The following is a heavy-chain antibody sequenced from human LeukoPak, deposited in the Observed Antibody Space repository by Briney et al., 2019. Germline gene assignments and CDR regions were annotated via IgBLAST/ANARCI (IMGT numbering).Heavy chain of an antibody. CDR3: AKVTPEGYCSGGSCYSDFDY. CDR1: GFTFSNYG. J-gene: IGHJ4*02. V-gene: IGHV3-30*02. D-gene: IGHD2-15*01. CDR2: IRYDGTNK. Sequence: GGSLRLSCAASGFTFSNYGMHWVRQAPGKGLEWVAFIRYDGTNKYYADSVKGRFTISRDNSKNTLYLQMNSLRAEDTAVYYCAKVTPEGYCSGGSCYSDFDYWGQGTLVTVSS.